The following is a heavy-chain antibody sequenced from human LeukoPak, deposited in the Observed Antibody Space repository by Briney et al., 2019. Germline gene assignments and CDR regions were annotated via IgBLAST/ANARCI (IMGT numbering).Heavy chain of an antibody. D-gene: IGHD3-16*01. CDR2: IFTSGST. CDR1: GGSISSGRFY. V-gene: IGHV4-61*02. J-gene: IGHJ4*02. Sequence: SETLSLTCTVSGGSISSGRFYWSWIRQPAGKGLEWIGRIFTSGSTNYNPSLKSRVSISVNTSKNQFSLKLSSVTAADTAVYYCARRRLGEFFDYWGQGTLVTVSS. CDR3: ARRRLGEFFDY.